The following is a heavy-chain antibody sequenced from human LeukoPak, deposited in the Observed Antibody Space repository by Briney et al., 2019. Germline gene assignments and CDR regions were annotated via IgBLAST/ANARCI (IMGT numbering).Heavy chain of an antibody. Sequence: GGSLRLSCAASGFTFSSYWMSWVRQAPGKGLEWVSVIYSGGYTYFADSVKGRFTISRDTSKNTQYLQMNSLRAEDTAVYYCARDEYNYGYFDYWGQGTLVTVSS. D-gene: IGHD5-18*01. V-gene: IGHV3-53*01. J-gene: IGHJ4*02. CDR3: ARDEYNYGYFDY. CDR1: GFTFSSYW. CDR2: IYSGGYT.